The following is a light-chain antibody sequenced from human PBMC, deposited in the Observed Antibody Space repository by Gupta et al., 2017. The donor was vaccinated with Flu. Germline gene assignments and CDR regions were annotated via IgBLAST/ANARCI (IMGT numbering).Light chain of an antibody. V-gene: IGKV6-21*01. CDR1: EGLGSN. CDR2: YVS. CDR3: HHTNSLRKS. Sequence: ETVLTQSPEFQAVTPKETVTITCRATEGLGSNLHWFQQKPHQSPRLLIKYVSESFPGVPSRFRGSGSGTDYTLTIHGLEPEDAATYYCHHTNSLRKSFGQGTKLEI. J-gene: IGKJ2*03.